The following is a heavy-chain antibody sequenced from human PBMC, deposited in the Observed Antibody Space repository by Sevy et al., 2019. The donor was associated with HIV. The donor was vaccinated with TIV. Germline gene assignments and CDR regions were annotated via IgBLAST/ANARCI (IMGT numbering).Heavy chain of an antibody. V-gene: IGHV4-61*02. Sequence: SETLSLTCTVSVGSISSGSYYWSWIRQPAGKGLEWIGRIYTSGSTNYNPSLKSRVTMSVDTSKNQFSLKLSSVTAADTAVYYCARERAMVRGVIINDYWGQGTLVTVSS. J-gene: IGHJ4*02. CDR1: VGSISSGSYY. CDR2: IYTSGST. CDR3: ARERAMVRGVIINDY. D-gene: IGHD3-10*01.